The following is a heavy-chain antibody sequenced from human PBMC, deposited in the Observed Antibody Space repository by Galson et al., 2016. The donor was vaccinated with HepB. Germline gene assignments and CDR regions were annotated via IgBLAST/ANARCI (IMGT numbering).Heavy chain of an antibody. Sequence: CAISGDSVSSNIAAWNWIRQSPSRGLEWLGRTFYRSKWYNDYAISVRSRITINPDTSKNQYSLQLNSVTPDDTAGYYCARDPARVGFQTGAFDIWGQGTMVTVSS. CDR3: ARDPARVGFQTGAFDI. D-gene: IGHD1-26*01. V-gene: IGHV6-1*01. CDR1: GDSVSSNIAA. J-gene: IGHJ3*02. CDR2: TFYRSKWYN.